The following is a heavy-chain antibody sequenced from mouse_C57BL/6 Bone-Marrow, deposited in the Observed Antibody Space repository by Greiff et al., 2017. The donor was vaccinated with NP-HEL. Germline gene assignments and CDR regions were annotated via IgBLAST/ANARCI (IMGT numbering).Heavy chain of an antibody. Sequence: EVQLVESGGGLVQPGGSLKLSCAASGFTFSDYYMYWVRQTPEKRLEWVAYISNGGGSTYYPDTVKGRFTISRDNAKNTLYLQMSRLKSEDTAMYYCARHVYDPGDYFDYWGQGTTLTVSS. J-gene: IGHJ2*01. V-gene: IGHV5-12*01. CDR2: ISNGGGST. CDR1: GFTFSDYY. CDR3: ARHVYDPGDYFDY. D-gene: IGHD2-3*01.